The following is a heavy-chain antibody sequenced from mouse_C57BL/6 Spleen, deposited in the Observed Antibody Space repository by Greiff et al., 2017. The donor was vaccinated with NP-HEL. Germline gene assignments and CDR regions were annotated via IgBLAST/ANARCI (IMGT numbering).Heavy chain of an antibody. CDR2: INPNNGGT. Sequence: EVKLVESGPELVKPGASVKIPCKASGYTFTDYNMDWVKQSHGKSLEWIGDINPNNGGTIYNQKFKGKATLTVDKSSSTAYMELRSLTSEDTAVYYCARGHYSNRNFDVWGTGTTVTVSS. CDR1: GYTFTDYN. J-gene: IGHJ1*03. D-gene: IGHD2-5*01. V-gene: IGHV1-18*01. CDR3: ARGHYSNRNFDV.